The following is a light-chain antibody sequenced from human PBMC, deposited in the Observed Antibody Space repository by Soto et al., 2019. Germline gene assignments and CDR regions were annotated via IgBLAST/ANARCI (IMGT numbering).Light chain of an antibody. Sequence: SQSVSSSYLAWYQQKPGQAPRLLIYGASSRATGIPDRFSVSGSGTDITFTSSLLEPADPAVHSSQQYGNSLWTIAQGTKVDIK. CDR3: QQYGNSLWT. V-gene: IGKV3-20*01. J-gene: IGKJ1*01. CDR1: QSVSSSY. CDR2: GAS.